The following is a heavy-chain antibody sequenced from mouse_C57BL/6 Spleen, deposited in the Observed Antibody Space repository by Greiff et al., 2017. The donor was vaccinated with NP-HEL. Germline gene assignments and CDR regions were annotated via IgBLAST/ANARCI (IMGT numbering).Heavy chain of an antibody. J-gene: IGHJ3*01. D-gene: IGHD2-2*01. CDR3: TGIYYGYDGSWFAY. V-gene: IGHV6-3*01. CDR2: IRLKSDNYAT. Sequence: DVMLVESGGGLVQPGGSMKLSCVASGFTFSNYWMDWVRQSPEKGLEWVAQIRLKSDNYATHYAESVKGRFTISRDDSKSSVYLQMNNLRAEDTGIYYCTGIYYGYDGSWFAYWGQGTLVTVSA. CDR1: GFTFSNYW.